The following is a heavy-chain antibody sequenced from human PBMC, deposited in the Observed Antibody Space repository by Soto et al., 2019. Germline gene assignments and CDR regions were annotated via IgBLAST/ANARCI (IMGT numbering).Heavy chain of an antibody. Sequence: QVQLQESGPGLVKPSQTLSLTCTVSGGYISSGGYYWSWIRQHPGKGLEWIGYIYHSSTIYYNPSLKGRVTISVDTSKNQFYLKLTSVTAADTAVYYCAGGRGTQLLGWFDPWGQGTLVTVSS. CDR2: IYHSSTI. D-gene: IGHD2-2*01. J-gene: IGHJ5*02. CDR3: AGGRGTQLLGWFDP. CDR1: GGYISSGGYY. V-gene: IGHV4-31*03.